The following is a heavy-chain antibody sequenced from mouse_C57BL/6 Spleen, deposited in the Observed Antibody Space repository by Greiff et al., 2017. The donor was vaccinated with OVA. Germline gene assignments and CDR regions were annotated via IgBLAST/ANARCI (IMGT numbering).Heavy chain of an antibody. CDR1: GFTFSSYG. D-gene: IGHD1-2*01. V-gene: IGHV5-6*01. CDR2: ISSGGSYT. Sequence: EVQLVESGGDLVKPGGSLKLSCAASGFTFSSYGMSWVRQTPDKRLEWVATISSGGSYTYYPDSVKGRFTISRDNAKNTLYLQMSSLKSEDTAMYYCAREGYTTAYFDYWGQGTTLTVSS. CDR3: AREGYTTAYFDY. J-gene: IGHJ2*01.